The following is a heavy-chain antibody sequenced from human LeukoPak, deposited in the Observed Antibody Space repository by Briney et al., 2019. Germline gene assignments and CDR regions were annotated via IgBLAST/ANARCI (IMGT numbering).Heavy chain of an antibody. CDR3: ARARYYYGHYFDY. Sequence: SETLSLTCTVSGGSISSYHWSWIRQPAGKGLEWIGYIFDNGNTNYNPSLKSRVTISLDTSKNQFSLKLSSVTAADTAVYYCARARYYYGHYFDYWGQGTLVTVSS. CDR2: IFDNGNT. V-gene: IGHV4-59*01. CDR1: GGSISSYH. D-gene: IGHD3-10*01. J-gene: IGHJ4*02.